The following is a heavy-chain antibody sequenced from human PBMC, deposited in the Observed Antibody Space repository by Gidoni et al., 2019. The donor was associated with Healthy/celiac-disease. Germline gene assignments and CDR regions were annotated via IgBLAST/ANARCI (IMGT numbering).Heavy chain of an antibody. D-gene: IGHD5-18*01. CDR1: GFTFSDYY. CDR2: ISSSSSYT. J-gene: IGHJ4*02. V-gene: IGHV3-11*06. Sequence: QVQLVESGGGLVKPGGSLRLSCAASGFTFSDYYMSWIRQAPGKGLEWVSYISSSSSYTNDADSVKGRFTISRDNAKNSLYLQMNSLRAEDTAVYYCARASGYSYGHFDYWGQGTLVTVSS. CDR3: ARASGYSYGHFDY.